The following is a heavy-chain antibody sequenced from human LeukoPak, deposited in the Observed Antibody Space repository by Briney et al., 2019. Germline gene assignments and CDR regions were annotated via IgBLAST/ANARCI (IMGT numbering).Heavy chain of an antibody. V-gene: IGHV3-15*01. CDR1: GFTVSNAW. CDR2: IKSKTDGGTT. D-gene: IGHD3-22*01. J-gene: IGHJ4*02. Sequence: GGSLRLSWAASGFTVSNAWMSWVSQAPGKGLEWVGRIKSKTDGGTTDYAAPVKGRFTISRDDSKNTLYLQMNSLKTEDTAVYYCTTDYYYDSSGYFDYWGQGTLVTVSS. CDR3: TTDYYYDSSGYFDY.